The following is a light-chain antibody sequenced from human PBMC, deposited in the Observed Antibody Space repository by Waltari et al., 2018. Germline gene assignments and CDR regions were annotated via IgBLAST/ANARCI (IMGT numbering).Light chain of an antibody. CDR3: QQTYSIPCT. J-gene: IGKJ1*01. CDR2: ATS. Sequence: DIQMTQSPSSLSASVGDRVPITCRPSQSISNYLNWYQQKPGKAPKLLIYATSSLQSGVPSRFSGSGSGTDFTLTISSLQPEDFATYYCQQTYSIPCTFGLGTKVEVK. CDR1: QSISNY. V-gene: IGKV1-39*01.